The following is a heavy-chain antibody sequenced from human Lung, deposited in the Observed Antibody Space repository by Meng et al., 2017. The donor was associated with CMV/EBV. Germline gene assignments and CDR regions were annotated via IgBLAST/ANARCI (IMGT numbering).Heavy chain of an antibody. D-gene: IGHD3-10*01. V-gene: IGHV4-4*03. J-gene: IGHJ1*01. CDR2: IPNRGSS. CDR3: LRRSGGSV. CDR1: GDSITNRNW. Sequence: VQWRESGPELVKPPGLLSPASGVHGDSITNRNWWAWVRQPPGKGLEWIGEIPNRGSSAYNPSLKSRVSMSIDKSKNQFSLKLTSVTAADTAVYHCLRRSGGSVWGQGTLVTVSS.